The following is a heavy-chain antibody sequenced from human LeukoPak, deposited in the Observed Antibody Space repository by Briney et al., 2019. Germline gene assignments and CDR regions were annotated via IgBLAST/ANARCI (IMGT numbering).Heavy chain of an antibody. Sequence: GASVKVSCKASGYTFTGYYMHWVRQAPGQGRKWMGWINPNRGGTHYAQKLQGRVTTTRDTSISKAYMELRRLRSDDTAVYYCARGYCSSTSCSQGVYYMDVWGKGTTATVSS. CDR1: GYTFTGYY. CDR3: ARGYCSSTSCSQGVYYMDV. V-gene: IGHV1-2*02. J-gene: IGHJ6*03. CDR2: INPNRGGT. D-gene: IGHD2-2*01.